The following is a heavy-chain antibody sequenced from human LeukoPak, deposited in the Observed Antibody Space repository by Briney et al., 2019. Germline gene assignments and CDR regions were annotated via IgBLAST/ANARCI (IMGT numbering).Heavy chain of an antibody. J-gene: IGHJ3*02. CDR1: GFTFDDYA. CDR2: ISWNSYNI. CDR3: ARGGEMDTAMADAFDI. Sequence: PGRSLRLSCAVSGFTFDDYAVHWVRQAPGKGLEWVSSISWNSYNIAYADSVKGRFTISRDNAKNSPYLQMNSLRAEDTAVYYCARGGEMDTAMADAFDIWGQGTMVTVSS. V-gene: IGHV3-9*01. D-gene: IGHD5-18*01.